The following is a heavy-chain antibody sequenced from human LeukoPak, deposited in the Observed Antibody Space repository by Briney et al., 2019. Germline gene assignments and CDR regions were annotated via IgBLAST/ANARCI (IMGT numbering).Heavy chain of an antibody. CDR2: ISSSSSST. CDR1: GFTFNSYN. V-gene: IGHV3-48*02. CDR3: ARDIRSVAGTAPDY. D-gene: IGHD6-19*01. Sequence: PGGSLRLSCAASGFTFNSYNMNWVRQAPGKGLEWVSYISSSSSSTYYAGSVEGRFTISRDNAKNSLYLQMNSLRDEDTAVYYCARDIRSVAGTAPDYWGQGTLVTVSS. J-gene: IGHJ4*02.